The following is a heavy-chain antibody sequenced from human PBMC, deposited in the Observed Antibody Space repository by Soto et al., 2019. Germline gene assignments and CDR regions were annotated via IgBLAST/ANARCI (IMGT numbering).Heavy chain of an antibody. J-gene: IGHJ5*02. Sequence: PGGSLRLSCAASGFTFTSYAMSWVRQAPGKGLEWVSTINESGGRTYYTDSVKGRFTISRDISKNTLYLQMNSLRAEDTALYYCAKDARPSSWGQGTLVTVSS. V-gene: IGHV3-23*01. CDR3: AKDARPSS. CDR1: GFTFTSYA. CDR2: INESGGRT.